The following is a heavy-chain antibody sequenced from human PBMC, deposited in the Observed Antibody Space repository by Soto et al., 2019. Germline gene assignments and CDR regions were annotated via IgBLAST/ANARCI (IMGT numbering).Heavy chain of an antibody. D-gene: IGHD4-4*01. CDR1: GFTFSSYA. J-gene: IGHJ4*02. V-gene: IGHV3-48*01. CDR3: ARAFYRVTPFDS. Sequence: EVQLVESGGDSVQPGGSLRLSCAASGFTFSSYAMNWLRQAPGKGLEWVSYISSTSTSTHYADSVKGRFTTSRDNANNKLYLQMNSLRAEDTAVYYCARAFYRVTPFDSWGQGTLVTVSS. CDR2: ISSTSTST.